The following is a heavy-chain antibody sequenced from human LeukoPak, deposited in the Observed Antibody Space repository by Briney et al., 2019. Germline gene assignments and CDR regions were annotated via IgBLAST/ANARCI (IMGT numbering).Heavy chain of an antibody. D-gene: IGHD5-12*01. Sequence: SGGSLRLSCAAPEFTFTDYSMNWVRQAPGKWLEWVSSISSSTYIYYADSVKGRFTISRDNAKNSLYLQMNSLRAEDTAVYYCARDSGYDLDYWGQGTLVTVSS. CDR2: ISSSTYI. J-gene: IGHJ4*02. CDR3: ARDSGYDLDY. CDR1: EFTFTDYS. V-gene: IGHV3-21*01.